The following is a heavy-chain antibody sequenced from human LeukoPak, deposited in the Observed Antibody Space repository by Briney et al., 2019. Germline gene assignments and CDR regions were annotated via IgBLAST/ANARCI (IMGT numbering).Heavy chain of an antibody. J-gene: IGHJ6*02. CDR3: ARDRPYDILTGSYYYYGMDV. CDR2: IIPIFGTA. CDR1: GGTFSSYA. D-gene: IGHD3-9*01. V-gene: IGHV1-69*13. Sequence: SVKVSCKASGGTFSSYAISWVRQAPGQGLEWMGGIIPIFGTANYAQKFQGRVTITADESTSTAYMELSSLRSEDTAVYYCARDRPYDILTGSYYYYGMDVWGQGTTVTVSS.